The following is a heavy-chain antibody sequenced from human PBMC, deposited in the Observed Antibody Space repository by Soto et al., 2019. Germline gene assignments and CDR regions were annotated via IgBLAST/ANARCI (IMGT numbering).Heavy chain of an antibody. CDR3: AKDSFYCSGTTSNLFDP. CDR1: GLTFSNDV. Sequence: QPGGSLRLSCAAPGLTFSNDVMSWVRQTPGRGLKWVSAIGGSDGVTYYADSVKGRFTISRDNSKNTLYLQMNNLRAEDTAVYYCAKDSFYCSGTTSNLFDPWGQGTLVTVSS. D-gene: IGHD2-15*01. V-gene: IGHV3-23*01. CDR2: IGGSDGVT. J-gene: IGHJ5*02.